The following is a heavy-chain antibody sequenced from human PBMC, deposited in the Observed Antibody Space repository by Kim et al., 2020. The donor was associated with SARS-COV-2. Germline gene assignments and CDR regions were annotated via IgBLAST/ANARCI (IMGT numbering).Heavy chain of an antibody. CDR1: GDSIRSGHYY. Sequence: SETLSLTCSVSGDSIRSGHYYWTWIRQHPGNGLEWIGHIYYSGTTNYNPSFKSRLSILVDTSKNQFSLKLNSVTAADTAVYYCARAPKEYCGGDCYHWFDSWGQGTLVSVSA. V-gene: IGHV4-31*03. CDR3: ARAPKEYCGGDCYHWFDS. D-gene: IGHD2-21*02. CDR2: IYYSGTT. J-gene: IGHJ5*01.